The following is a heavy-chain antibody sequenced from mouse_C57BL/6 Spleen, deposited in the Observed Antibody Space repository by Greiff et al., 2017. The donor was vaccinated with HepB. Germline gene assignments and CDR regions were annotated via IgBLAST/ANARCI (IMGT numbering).Heavy chain of an antibody. CDR2: IDPSDSYT. CDR3: ARSGPYSNYGGYFDY. D-gene: IGHD2-5*01. J-gene: IGHJ2*01. Sequence: QVQLKQPGAELVMPGASVKLSCKASGYTFTSYWMHWVKQRPGQGLEWIGEIDPSDSYTNYNQKFKGKSTLTVDKSSSTAYMQLSSLTSEDSAVYYCARSGPYSNYGGYFDYWGQGTTLTVSS. V-gene: IGHV1-69*01. CDR1: GYTFTSYW.